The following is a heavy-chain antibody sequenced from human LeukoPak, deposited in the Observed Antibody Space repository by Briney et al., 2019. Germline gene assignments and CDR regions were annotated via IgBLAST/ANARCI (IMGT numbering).Heavy chain of an antibody. CDR3: ARRTIVAAWEFYFDY. J-gene: IGHJ4*02. CDR2: IYFSGST. Sequence: SETLSLTCTVSGGSISSSSYYWGWIRQPPGKGLEWIGSIYFSGSTYYNPSLKSRVSISVDTSKNQFSLRLSSLTAADTAVYYCARRTIVAAWEFYFDYWGQGTLVTVSS. CDR1: GGSISSSSYY. D-gene: IGHD6-13*01. V-gene: IGHV4-39*01.